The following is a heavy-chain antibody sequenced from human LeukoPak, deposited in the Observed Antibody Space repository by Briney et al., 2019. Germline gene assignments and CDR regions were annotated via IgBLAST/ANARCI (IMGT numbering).Heavy chain of an antibody. V-gene: IGHV1-69*05. Sequence: SVKVSCKASGGTFSSYAISWVRQAPGQGLEWMGGIIPIFGTANYAQKFQGRVTITTDESTSTAYMELSSLRSEDTAVYYCARGKQVDTAMSLGFDYWGQGTLVTVSS. CDR2: IIPIFGTA. J-gene: IGHJ4*02. D-gene: IGHD5-18*01. CDR1: GGTFSSYA. CDR3: ARGKQVDTAMSLGFDY.